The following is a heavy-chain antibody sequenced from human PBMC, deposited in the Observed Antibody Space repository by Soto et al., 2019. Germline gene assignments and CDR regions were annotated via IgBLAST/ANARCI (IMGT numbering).Heavy chain of an antibody. CDR3: AREWFGELYGYYYYYGMDV. Sequence: ASVKVSCKASGYTFTSYYMHWVRQAPGQGLEWMGIINPSGGSTSYAQKFQGRVTMTRDTSTSTVYMELSSLRSEDTAVYYCAREWFGELYGYYYYYGMDVWGQGTTVTVSS. V-gene: IGHV1-46*01. J-gene: IGHJ6*02. CDR1: GYTFTSYY. CDR2: INPSGGST. D-gene: IGHD3-10*01.